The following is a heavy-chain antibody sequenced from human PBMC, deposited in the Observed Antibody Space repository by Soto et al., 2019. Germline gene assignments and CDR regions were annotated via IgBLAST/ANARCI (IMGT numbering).Heavy chain of an antibody. D-gene: IGHD2-15*01. J-gene: IGHJ4*02. Sequence: VGSVRLSCAASGFTFSNYGMSWVRQAPGKGLEWVLGISGSGGSTYYADSVKGRFTISRDNSKNTLYLQMSSLRAEDTAVYYCAKPPWCSGRSCSFPFQYWGQAAPVTVSS. V-gene: IGHV3-23*01. CDR3: AKPPWCSGRSCSFPFQY. CDR1: GFTFSNYG. CDR2: ISGSGGST.